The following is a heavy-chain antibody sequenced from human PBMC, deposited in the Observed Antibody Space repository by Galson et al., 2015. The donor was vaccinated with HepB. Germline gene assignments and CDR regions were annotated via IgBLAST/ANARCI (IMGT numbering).Heavy chain of an antibody. J-gene: IGHJ3*02. CDR3: ARTYSSNWHDAFDI. D-gene: IGHD6-13*01. CDR2: ISYDGSNK. Sequence: LRLSCAASGFTFSSYAMHWVRQAPGKGLEWVAAISYDGSNKYYADSVKGRFTISRDNSKNTLYLQMNSLRSDDTAVYYCARTYSSNWHDAFDIWGQGTMVTVSS. CDR1: GFTFSSYA. V-gene: IGHV3-30-3*01.